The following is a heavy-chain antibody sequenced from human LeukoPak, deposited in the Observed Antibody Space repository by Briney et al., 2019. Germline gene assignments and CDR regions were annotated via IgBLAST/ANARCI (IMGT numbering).Heavy chain of an antibody. V-gene: IGHV4-34*01. D-gene: IGHD3-3*01. J-gene: IGHJ3*02. CDR3: ARGVTIFGVVVDDAFDI. Sequence: SETLSLTCAVYGGSFSGYYWSWIRQPPGKGLEWIGEINHSGSTNYNPSLKSRVTISVDRSKNQFSLKLSSVTAADTAVYYCARGVTIFGVVVDDAFDIWGQGTMVTVSS. CDR2: INHSGST. CDR1: GGSFSGYY.